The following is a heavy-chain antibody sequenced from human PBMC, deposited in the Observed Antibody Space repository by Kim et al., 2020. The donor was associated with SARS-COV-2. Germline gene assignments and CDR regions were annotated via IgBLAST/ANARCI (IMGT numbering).Heavy chain of an antibody. D-gene: IGHD5-12*01. CDR2: IYYTGST. CDR3: ARTDGYNTYFDY. CDR1: GFSITTYH. V-gene: IGHV4-59*01. Sequence: SETLSLTCSVSGFSITTYHWTWVRQPPGKGLEWIGVIYYTGSTKFNPSLESRVTMSVDSSKNQFSLNLNSVTAADTAVYYCARTDGYNTYFDYWSQGTLVTVSS. J-gene: IGHJ4*02.